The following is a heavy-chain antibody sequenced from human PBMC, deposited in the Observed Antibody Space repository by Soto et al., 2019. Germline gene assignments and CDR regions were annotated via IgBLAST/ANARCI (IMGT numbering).Heavy chain of an antibody. CDR2: IVVGSGNT. J-gene: IGHJ4*02. CDR1: GFTFTSSA. V-gene: IGHV1-58*01. D-gene: IGHD2-2*01. CDR3: AAGYCSSTSCHTGRVY. Sequence: QMPLVQSGPEVKKPGTSVKVSCKASGFTFTSSAVQWVRQARGQRLEWIGWIVVGSGNTNYAQKFQERVTITRDMSTSTAYMEMSSLRSEDTAVYYCAAGYCSSTSCHTGRVYWGQGTLVTVSS.